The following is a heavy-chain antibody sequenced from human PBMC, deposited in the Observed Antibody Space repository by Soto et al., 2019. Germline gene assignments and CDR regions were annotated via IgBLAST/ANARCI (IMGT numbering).Heavy chain of an antibody. CDR3: ARLLSSALYSYDL. D-gene: IGHD3-22*01. V-gene: IGHV2-5*01. J-gene: IGHJ5*02. CDR2: IYWNDDK. CDR1: GFSPSTSGVA. Sequence: QITLKESGPPLVKPTQTLTLTCTLSGFSPSTSGVAVGWIRQPPGKALEWLGHIYWNDDKYYSTSLKSRLSLTKDTSKHQVVLTMTNVDPVDTGTYYCARLLSSALYSYDLWGQGTLVTVSS.